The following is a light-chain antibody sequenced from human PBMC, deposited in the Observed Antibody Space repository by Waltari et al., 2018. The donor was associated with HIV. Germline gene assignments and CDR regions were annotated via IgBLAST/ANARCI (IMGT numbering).Light chain of an antibody. CDR1: SGSIASNY. V-gene: IGLV6-57*03. J-gene: IGLJ2*01. CDR3: QSFDTSNQWI. CDR2: EDD. Sequence: NFMLTQPHSVSEAPGKTVTISCTRSSGSIASNYVPWYQQRPGRAPTTLIYEDDRRPSGFPDRFSGSIDTSSISASLTISGLKTEDEADYYCQSFDTSNQWIFGGGTKLTVL.